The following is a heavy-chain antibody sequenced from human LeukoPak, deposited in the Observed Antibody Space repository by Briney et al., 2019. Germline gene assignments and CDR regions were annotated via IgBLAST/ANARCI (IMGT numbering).Heavy chain of an antibody. CDR1: GFTFSSYA. V-gene: IGHV3-23*01. Sequence: GGSLRLSCAASGFTFSSYAMSWVRQAPGKGLEWVSGISLDGATTYYAGSVEGRFTISRDNSKNTLYLQMNSLRADDAAVYYCVKDHGWLLYSWGQGTLVTVSS. CDR2: ISLDGATT. D-gene: IGHD3-9*01. CDR3: VKDHGWLLYS. J-gene: IGHJ4*02.